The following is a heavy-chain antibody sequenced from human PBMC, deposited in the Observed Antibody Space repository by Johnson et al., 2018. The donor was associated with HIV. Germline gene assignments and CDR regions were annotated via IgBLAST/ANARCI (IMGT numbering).Heavy chain of an antibody. V-gene: IGHV3-11*04. J-gene: IGHJ3*02. CDR2: ISSSGKSK. Sequence: QVQLVESGGGLVKPGGSLRLSCAVSGFIFRDYYMSWIRQAPGKGLEWVSYISSSGKSKNYADSVKGRFTISRDNAKNSLSLQMNSLRAEDTARYYCAREEGSDILTRGDAFDIWGQGTMVAVSS. D-gene: IGHD3-9*01. CDR1: GFIFRDYY. CDR3: AREEGSDILTRGDAFDI.